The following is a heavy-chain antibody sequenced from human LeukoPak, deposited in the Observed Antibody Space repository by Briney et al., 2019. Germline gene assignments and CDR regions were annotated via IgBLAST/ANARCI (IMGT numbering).Heavy chain of an antibody. J-gene: IGHJ4*02. D-gene: IGHD6-19*01. CDR2: IWYDGSNK. CDR3: ARDPGVRWLVGFDY. V-gene: IGHV3-33*01. Sequence: GGSLRLSCAASGFTFSSYGMHWVRQAPGKGLEWVAVIWYDGSNKYYADSVKGRFTISRDNSKNTLYLQMDSLRAEDTAVYYCARDPGVRWLVGFDYWGQGTQVTVSS. CDR1: GFTFSSYG.